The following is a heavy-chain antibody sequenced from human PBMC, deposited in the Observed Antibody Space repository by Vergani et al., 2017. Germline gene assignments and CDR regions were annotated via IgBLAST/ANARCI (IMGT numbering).Heavy chain of an antibody. CDR3: AHIQSSGYYVYYFDY. CDR1: GFSLSTSGVG. Sequence: QITLKESGPTLVNPTQTLTLTCTFSGFSLSTSGVGVGWIRQPPGKALEWLALIYWNDDKRYSPSLKSRLTITKDTSKNQVVLTMTNMDPADTATYYCAHIQSSGYYVYYFDYWGQGTLVTVSS. CDR2: IYWNDDK. D-gene: IGHD3-22*01. V-gene: IGHV2-5*01. J-gene: IGHJ4*02.